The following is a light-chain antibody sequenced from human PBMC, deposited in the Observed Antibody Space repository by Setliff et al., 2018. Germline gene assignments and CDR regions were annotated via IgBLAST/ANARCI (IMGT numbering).Light chain of an antibody. Sequence: QSVLTQPASVSGSPGQSITISCSGTIGDVGAYDFVSWYQHHPGKAPKLVIYEVTNRPSGISNRFSGSKSGNTASLTISGLQAEDEAAYYCCAYTGSSTYVFGTGTKATVL. J-gene: IGLJ1*01. CDR1: IGDVGAYDF. CDR3: CAYTGSSTYV. V-gene: IGLV2-14*01. CDR2: EVT.